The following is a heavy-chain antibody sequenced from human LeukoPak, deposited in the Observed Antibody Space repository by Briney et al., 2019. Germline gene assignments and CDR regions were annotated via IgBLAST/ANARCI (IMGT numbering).Heavy chain of an antibody. CDR3: ARSRELFYFDY. V-gene: IGHV4-59*02. CDR2: ISDSGTT. J-gene: IGHJ4*02. D-gene: IGHD1-7*01. Sequence: SETLSLTCSVSGGSGSTYYWSWIRQAPGKGLERIGYISDSGTTSYNPSLKSRVTISMDRSKNQFSLALGSVTAADTAVYYCARSRELFYFDYWGQGTLVTVTS. CDR1: GGSGSTYY.